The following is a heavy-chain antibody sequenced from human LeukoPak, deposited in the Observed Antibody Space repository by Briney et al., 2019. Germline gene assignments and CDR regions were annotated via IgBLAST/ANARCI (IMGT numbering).Heavy chain of an antibody. CDR2: INPSGST. J-gene: IGHJ3*02. Sequence: SETLSLTCAVYGGSFSGYYWTWVRQPPEKELEWIGEINPSGSTNYNPSLKSRVTISVDTSKNQFFLKLSSVIAADTAVYYCARSVIAVAGYDAFDIWGQGTVVTVSS. CDR1: GGSFSGYY. CDR3: ARSVIAVAGYDAFDI. V-gene: IGHV4-34*01. D-gene: IGHD6-19*01.